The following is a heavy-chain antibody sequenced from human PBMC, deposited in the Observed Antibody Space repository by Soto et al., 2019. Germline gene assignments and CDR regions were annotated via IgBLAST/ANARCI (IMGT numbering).Heavy chain of an antibody. V-gene: IGHV1-69*13. D-gene: IGHD3-22*01. CDR1: GGTFSRYA. CDR2: IVPMFGTA. CDR3: ARGVYYDSRAYYFFF. Sequence: ASVKVSCKASGGTFSRYALSWVRQAAGQGPEWMGGIVPMFGTANYAQKFQGRVTITADESTSTAYMQLSSLRSEDTAVYYCARGVYYDSRAYYFFFWGQGTLVTVSS. J-gene: IGHJ4*02.